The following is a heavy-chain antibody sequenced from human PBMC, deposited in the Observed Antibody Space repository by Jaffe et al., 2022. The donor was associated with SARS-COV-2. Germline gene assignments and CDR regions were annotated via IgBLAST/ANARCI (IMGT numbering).Heavy chain of an antibody. CDR3: ARRFCRGIMCLDVFDL. J-gene: IGHJ3*01. V-gene: IGHV6-1*01. CDR1: GDSVSSNTAT. Sequence: QVQLQQSGPGLLKPSQTLSLTCAISGDSVSSNTATWNWIRQSPSRGLEWLGRTNYRSRWYSDYAPSVKSRITISPDTSKNQFSLQLNSVSPEDTAVYYCARRFCRGIMCLDVFDLWGQGTLVTVSS. D-gene: IGHD3-16*01. CDR2: TNYRSRWYS.